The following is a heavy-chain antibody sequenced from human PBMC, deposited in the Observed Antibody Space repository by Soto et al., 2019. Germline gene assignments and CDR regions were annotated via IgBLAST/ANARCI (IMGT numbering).Heavy chain of an antibody. J-gene: IGHJ5*02. Sequence: ASVKVSCKVSGYTLTELSMHWVRQAPGKGLEWMGGFDPEDGETIYAQKFQGRVTMTEDTSTDTAYMELSSLRSEDTAVYYCATGYYYDSSGNDKNWFDPWGQGTLVTVSS. D-gene: IGHD3-22*01. V-gene: IGHV1-24*01. CDR1: GYTLTELS. CDR2: FDPEDGET. CDR3: ATGYYYDSSGNDKNWFDP.